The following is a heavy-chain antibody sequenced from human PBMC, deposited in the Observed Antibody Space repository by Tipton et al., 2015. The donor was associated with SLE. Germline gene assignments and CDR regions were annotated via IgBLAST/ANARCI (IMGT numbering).Heavy chain of an antibody. CDR1: GGSMSTYY. Sequence: TLSLTCTVSGGSMSTYYWSWIRLPPGKGLEWIGYIYYSGGTSYNPSLNSRVTISVDTSRNQFSLKLNSVNAADTAMYYCARVGGSVDWNFDLWGRGALISVSS. CDR2: IYYSGGT. V-gene: IGHV4-59*08. D-gene: IGHD1-26*01. CDR3: ARVGGSVDWNFDL. J-gene: IGHJ2*01.